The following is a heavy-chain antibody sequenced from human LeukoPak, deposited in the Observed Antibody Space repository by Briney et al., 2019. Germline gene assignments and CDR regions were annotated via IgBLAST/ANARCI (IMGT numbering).Heavy chain of an antibody. J-gene: IGHJ5*02. CDR1: SDSISTTSYY. D-gene: IGHD6-13*01. Sequence: PSETLSLTCTVSSDSISTTSYYWGWIRQPPGKGLEWIGSIYYSGSTYYNPSLKSRVTISIDTSKNQFSLKLSPVTAADTAVYHCARQRGYSWFDPWGQGTLVTVSS. CDR3: ARQRGYSWFDP. CDR2: IYYSGST. V-gene: IGHV4-39*01.